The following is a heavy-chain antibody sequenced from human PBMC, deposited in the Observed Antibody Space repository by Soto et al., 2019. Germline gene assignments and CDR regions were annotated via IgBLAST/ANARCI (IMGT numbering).Heavy chain of an antibody. D-gene: IGHD6-19*01. V-gene: IGHV4-39*01. J-gene: IGHJ4*02. CDR2: IYYSGST. Sequence: SETLSLTCTVSGGSISSSSYYWGWIRQPPGKGLEWIGSIYYSGSTYYNPSLKSRVTISVDTSKNQFSLKLSSVTAADTAVYYCARVPIRRGWHENHVDYWGQGTLVTVSS. CDR3: ARVPIRRGWHENHVDY. CDR1: GGSISSSSYY.